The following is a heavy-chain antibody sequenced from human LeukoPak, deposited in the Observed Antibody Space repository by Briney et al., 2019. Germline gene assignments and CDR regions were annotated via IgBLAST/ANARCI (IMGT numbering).Heavy chain of an antibody. D-gene: IGHD3-10*01. CDR3: ARGRGVITHFDY. CDR1: GGSISSYY. J-gene: IGHJ4*02. Sequence: SETLSLTCTVSGGSISSYYWSWIRQPPGKGLEWIGYIYYSGSTNYNPSLKSRVTISVDTSKNQFSLKLSSVTAADTAVYYCARGRGVITHFDYWGQGTLVTVSS. CDR2: IYYSGST. V-gene: IGHV4-59*01.